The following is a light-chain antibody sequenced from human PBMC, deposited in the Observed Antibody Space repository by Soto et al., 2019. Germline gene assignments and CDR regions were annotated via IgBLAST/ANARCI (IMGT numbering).Light chain of an antibody. J-gene: IGLJ1*01. CDR3: SSYASSSSLV. CDR1: SSEDNGYNY. CDR2: DVT. Sequence: QSVLTQPVSASGSPGQSITISCTGTSSEDNGYNYVSWYQQHPDIAPKLMIYDVTNRPSGVSNHFSGSKSGNTASLTISGLQVEDEADYYCSSYASSSSLVFGTGTKVTV. V-gene: IGLV2-14*03.